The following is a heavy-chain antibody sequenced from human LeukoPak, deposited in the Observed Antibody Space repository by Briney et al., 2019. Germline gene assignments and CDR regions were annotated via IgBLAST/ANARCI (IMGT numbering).Heavy chain of an antibody. J-gene: IGHJ4*02. D-gene: IGHD5-24*01. Sequence: SETLSLTCTVSGGSISSYCWSWIRQPAGKGLEWIGRIYTSGSTNYNPSLKSRVTMSVDTSKNQFSLKLSSVTAADTAVYYCARDGARWLQFRYYFDYWGQGTLVTVSS. V-gene: IGHV4-4*07. CDR2: IYTSGST. CDR1: GGSISSYC. CDR3: ARDGARWLQFRYYFDY.